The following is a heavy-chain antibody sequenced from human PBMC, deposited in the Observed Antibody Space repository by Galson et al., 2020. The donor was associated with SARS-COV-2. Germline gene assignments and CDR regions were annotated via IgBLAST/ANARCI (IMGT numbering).Heavy chain of an antibody. CDR2: IDWDDDK. J-gene: IGHJ5*02. V-gene: IGHV2-70*11. CDR1: GFSLSTSGMC. CDR3: ARMRIVVVPAAILGFDP. D-gene: IGHD2-2*01. Sequence: VSGPTLVKPTQTLTLTCTFSGFSLSTSGMCVSWIRQPPGKALEWLARIDWDDDKYYSTSLKTRLTISKDTSKNQVVLTMTNMDPVDTATYYCARMRIVVVPAAILGFDPWGQGTLVTVPS.